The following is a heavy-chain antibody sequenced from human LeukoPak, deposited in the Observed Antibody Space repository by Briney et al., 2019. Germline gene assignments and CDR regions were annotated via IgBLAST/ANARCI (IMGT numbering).Heavy chain of an antibody. V-gene: IGHV3-30*02. Sequence: PGGSLRLSCAASGFTFSNYGMHWARQAPGKGLEWVAFIWYDGSNKYYADSVKGRFTISRDNSKNTVYLQMNSLRAEDTAVYYCAKVLAVTSYGAKSIFDHWGQGTLVTVSS. D-gene: IGHD4-23*01. J-gene: IGHJ4*02. CDR1: GFTFSNYG. CDR3: AKVLAVTSYGAKSIFDH. CDR2: IWYDGSNK.